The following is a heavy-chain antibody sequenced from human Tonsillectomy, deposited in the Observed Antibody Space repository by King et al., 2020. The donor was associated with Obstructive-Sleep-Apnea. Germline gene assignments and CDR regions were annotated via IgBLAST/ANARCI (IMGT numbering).Heavy chain of an antibody. CDR2: INAANHNT. J-gene: IGHJ4*02. D-gene: IGHD2-8*01. Sequence: VQLVQSGAEVRRPGASVTVSCEASEYNFDKHVIHWVRQAPGQRLEWMGWINAANHNTIYSHKFQDRVTIARGTSANTTFMELSSLRSEDTAVYYCAGRGNGAPAAWGPGTLVTVSS. CDR3: AGRGNGAPAA. CDR1: EYNFDKHV. V-gene: IGHV1-3*01.